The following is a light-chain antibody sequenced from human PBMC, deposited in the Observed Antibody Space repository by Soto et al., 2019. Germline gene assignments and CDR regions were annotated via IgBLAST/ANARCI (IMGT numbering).Light chain of an antibody. J-gene: IGKJ5*01. CDR2: GAS. V-gene: IGKV3-15*01. Sequence: EIVMTQSPATLSVSPGERATLSCRARESVSSNLAWYQQKPGQAPRLLIYGASTRATGIPARISGSGSGTDHTLTISSLEPEDSAVYYCQQRSNWPITFGQGTRLEIK. CDR1: ESVSSN. CDR3: QQRSNWPIT.